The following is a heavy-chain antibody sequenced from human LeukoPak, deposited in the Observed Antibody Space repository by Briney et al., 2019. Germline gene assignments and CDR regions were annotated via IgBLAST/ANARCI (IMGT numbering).Heavy chain of an antibody. CDR1: GFIFSDYY. CDR2: ISNSHNDI. V-gene: IGHV3-11*01. Sequence: GGSLRLSCVASGFIFSDYYMSWIRQTPGKGLEWISYISNSHNDIYYAGSVKGRFTISRDNTRNSLFLQMNSLRPDDTAVYYCASGSSSVGYWGQGTLVTVSP. CDR3: ASGSSSVGY. D-gene: IGHD6-6*01. J-gene: IGHJ4*02.